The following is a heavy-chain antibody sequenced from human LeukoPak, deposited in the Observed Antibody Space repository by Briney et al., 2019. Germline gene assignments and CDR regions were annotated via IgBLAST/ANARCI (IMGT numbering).Heavy chain of an antibody. CDR3: ARLYGDYVANDY. V-gene: IGHV4-39*01. J-gene: IGHJ4*02. CDR2: IYYSGST. CDR1: GGSISSGGHY. Sequence: SETLSLTCIVSGGSISSGGHYWGWIRQPPGKGLEWIGSIYYSGSTYYNPSLKSRVTISVDTSKNQFSLKLSSVTAADTAVYYCARLYGDYVANDYWGQGTLVTVSS. D-gene: IGHD4-17*01.